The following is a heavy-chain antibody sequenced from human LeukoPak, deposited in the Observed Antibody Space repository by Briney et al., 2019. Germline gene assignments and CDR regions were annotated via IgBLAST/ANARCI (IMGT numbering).Heavy chain of an antibody. V-gene: IGHV3-23*01. CDR2: IGDDGTTT. CDR3: AKDYDLLTGALDY. J-gene: IGHJ4*02. Sequence: GGSLRLSCAASGFSFTTSAMGWVRQAPGKGLEWVSVIGDDGTTTHYADSVRGRFTISRDNSKNMLSLQMNSQRAEDTAIYYCAKDYDLLTGALDYWGQGTLVTVSS. D-gene: IGHD3-9*01. CDR1: GFSFTTSA.